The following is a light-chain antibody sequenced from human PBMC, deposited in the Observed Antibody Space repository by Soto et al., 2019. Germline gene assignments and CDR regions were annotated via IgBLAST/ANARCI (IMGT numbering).Light chain of an antibody. CDR2: GNS. Sequence: QSVLTQPPSVSGAPGQRVTISCTGSSSNIGAGFDVHWYQQLPGTAPKLLIFGNSNRPSGVPDRFSGSKSGTSASLAITGLQPDDEADYYCCSYAGNSEVFGTGTKLTVL. CDR1: SSNIGAGFD. V-gene: IGLV1-40*01. J-gene: IGLJ1*01. CDR3: CSYAGNSEV.